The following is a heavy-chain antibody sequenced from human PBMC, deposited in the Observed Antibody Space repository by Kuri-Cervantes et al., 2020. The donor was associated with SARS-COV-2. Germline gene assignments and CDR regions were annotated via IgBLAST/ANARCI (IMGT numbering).Heavy chain of an antibody. D-gene: IGHD2-2*01. CDR2: IIPIFGTA. Sequence: SVKVSCKASGGTFSSYAISWVRQAPGQGLEWMGGIIPIFGTANYAQKFQGRVTITADESTSTAYMELSSLRSEDTAVYYCASSKVAPATNGFDYWGQGTLVTVSS. J-gene: IGHJ4*02. CDR3: ASSKVAPATNGFDY. V-gene: IGHV1-69*13. CDR1: GGTFSSYA.